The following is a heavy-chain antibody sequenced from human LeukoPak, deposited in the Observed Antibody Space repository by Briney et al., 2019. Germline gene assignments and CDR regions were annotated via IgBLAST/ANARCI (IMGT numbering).Heavy chain of an antibody. CDR1: GFTFSSFA. Sequence: GGSLRLSCAASGFTFSSFAISWVRQAPGKGLEWVSAISGSGGTTYYADSVKGRFTISRDNSKNTLDLQMNSLRAEDTAVYYCAKDRRGFPFDYWGQGTLVTVSS. CDR3: AKDRRGFPFDY. D-gene: IGHD3-10*01. CDR2: ISGSGGTT. J-gene: IGHJ4*02. V-gene: IGHV3-23*01.